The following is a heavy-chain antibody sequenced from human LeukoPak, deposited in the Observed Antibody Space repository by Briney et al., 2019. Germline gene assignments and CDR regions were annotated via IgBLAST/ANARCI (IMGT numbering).Heavy chain of an antibody. V-gene: IGHV4-34*01. CDR1: GGSFSGYY. CDR2: INHSGST. D-gene: IGHD3-3*01. J-gene: IGHJ3*02. Sequence: SETLSLTCAVYGGSFSGYYWSWVRQPPGKGLEWIGEINHSGSTNYNPSLKSRVTISVGTSKNQFSLKLSSVTAADTAVYYCARGPWSGKGAFDIWGQGTMVTVSS. CDR3: ARGPWSGKGAFDI.